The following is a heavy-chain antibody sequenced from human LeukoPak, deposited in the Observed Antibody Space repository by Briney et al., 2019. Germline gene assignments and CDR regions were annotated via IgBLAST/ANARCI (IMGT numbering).Heavy chain of an antibody. Sequence: SGGSLRLSCVGSGFTSIAYALNWVRQAPGKGLEWVGRIKPKTDGETTEYAAPVKDRFSISRDDSKSMMYLQMNSLKTEGTAVYYCITPLPYSAQGGQGTLVTVSS. CDR1: GFTSIAYA. J-gene: IGHJ4*02. D-gene: IGHD2-21*01. CDR3: ITPLPYSAQ. CDR2: IKPKTDGETT. V-gene: IGHV3-15*07.